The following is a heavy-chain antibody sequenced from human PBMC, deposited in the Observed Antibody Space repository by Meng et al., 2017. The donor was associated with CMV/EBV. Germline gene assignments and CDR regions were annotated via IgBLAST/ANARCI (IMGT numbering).Heavy chain of an antibody. CDR2: IRYDGSNK. Sequence: SGFTFSSYGMHWVRQAPGKGLEWVAFIRYDGSNKYYADSVKGRVTISRDNSKNTLYLQMNSLRAEDTAVYYCAKALSGSYLGAFDIWGQGTMVTVSS. J-gene: IGHJ3*02. CDR1: GFTFSSYG. CDR3: AKALSGSYLGAFDI. V-gene: IGHV3-30*02. D-gene: IGHD1-26*01.